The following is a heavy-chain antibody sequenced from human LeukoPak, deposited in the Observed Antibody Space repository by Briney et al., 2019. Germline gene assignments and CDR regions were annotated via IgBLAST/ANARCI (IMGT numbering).Heavy chain of an antibody. Sequence: GGSLRLSCAASGFTVSSNYMSWVRQAPGKGLEWVSVIYSGGSTYYADSVKGRFTISRDNSKNTLYLQMNSLRAEDTAVYYCARAMKYSSGWRTSLNDGFDIWGQGTMVTVSS. CDR3: ARAMKYSSGWRTSLNDGFDI. CDR2: IYSGGST. D-gene: IGHD6-19*01. V-gene: IGHV3-53*01. CDR1: GFTVSSNY. J-gene: IGHJ3*02.